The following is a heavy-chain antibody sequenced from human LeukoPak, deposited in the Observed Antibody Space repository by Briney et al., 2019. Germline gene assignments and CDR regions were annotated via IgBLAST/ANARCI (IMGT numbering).Heavy chain of an antibody. D-gene: IGHD6-19*01. CDR3: TTYSSGFCPF. J-gene: IGHJ4*02. CDR1: GITFSNAW. V-gene: IGHV3-15*01. CDR2: IYRSSNGETT. Sequence: GSPRLSCAASGITFSNAWMTWVRQAPGKGLEWVGRIYRSSNGETTDYGAPVKGRFTMSRDDSKNTLYLQMNSLKTEDTAVYYCTTYSSGFCPFWGQGTLGTASS.